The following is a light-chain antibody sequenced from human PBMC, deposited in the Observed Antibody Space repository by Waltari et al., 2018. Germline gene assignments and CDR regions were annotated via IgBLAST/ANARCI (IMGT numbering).Light chain of an antibody. V-gene: IGKV1-5*03. J-gene: IGKJ2*01. Sequence: DIQMTQSPSSLSASVGDPVTITCRVSQSISNWLAWYQQKPGKAPILLIYKASILNSGVPSRFSASGSGTQFTLTISSLQPGDFATYYCQQYNTYSSFGQGTKLEIK. CDR3: QQYNTYSS. CDR2: KAS. CDR1: QSISNW.